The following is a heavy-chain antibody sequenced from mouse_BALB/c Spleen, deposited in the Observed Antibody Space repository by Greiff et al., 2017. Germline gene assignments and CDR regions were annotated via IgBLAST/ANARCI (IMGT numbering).Heavy chain of an antibody. Sequence: QVQLKQSGPGLVAPSQSLSITCTVSGFSLTSYGVHWVRQPPGKGLEWLGVIWAGGSTNYNSALMSRLSISKDNSKSQVFLKMNSLQTDDTAMYYCATEGGNYELGYAMDYWGQGTSVTVSS. CDR3: ATEGGNYELGYAMDY. J-gene: IGHJ4*01. D-gene: IGHD2-1*01. CDR2: IWAGGST. V-gene: IGHV2-9*02. CDR1: GFSLTSYG.